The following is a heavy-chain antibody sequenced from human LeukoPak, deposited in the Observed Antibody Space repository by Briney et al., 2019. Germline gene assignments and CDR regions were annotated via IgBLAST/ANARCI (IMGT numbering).Heavy chain of an antibody. CDR2: ISGSSGSA. CDR1: GFTFSSYA. V-gene: IGHV3-23*01. J-gene: IGHJ4*02. Sequence: GGSLRLSCAASGFTFSSYAMSWVRRAPGKGLEWVSAISGSSGSAYYADSVKGRFTISRDNSKNTPYLQMNSLRAEDTAVYYCARRSGDSSGWFDYWGQGTLVTVSS. D-gene: IGHD6-19*01. CDR3: ARRSGDSSGWFDY.